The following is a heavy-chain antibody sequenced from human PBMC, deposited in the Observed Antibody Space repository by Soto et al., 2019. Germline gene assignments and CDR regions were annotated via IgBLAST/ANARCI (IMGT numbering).Heavy chain of an antibody. J-gene: IGHJ4*02. CDR2: ISAYNGNT. D-gene: IGHD6-19*01. CDR1: GYTFTSYG. Sequence: QVQLVQSGAEVKKPGASVKVSCKASGYTFTSYGISWVRQAPGQGLEWLGWISAYNGNTNYAQKLQGRVTMTTDTSTSTAYMELRSLRSDDTAVYYCARDRRQPGGKQWLVRFDYWGQGTLVTVSS. V-gene: IGHV1-18*01. CDR3: ARDRRQPGGKQWLVRFDY.